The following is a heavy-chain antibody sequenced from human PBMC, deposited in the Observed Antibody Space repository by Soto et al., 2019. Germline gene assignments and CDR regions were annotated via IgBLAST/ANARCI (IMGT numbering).Heavy chain of an antibody. CDR3: ARGARDFDY. Sequence: GGSLRLSCAASGFTFDTYAMHWVRQAPGRGLEWVALIWYDGSNKYYADSVKGRFTISRDNSKNTLYLQMNSLRAEDTAVYYCARGARDFDYWGQGTLVTVSS. CDR1: GFTFDTYA. V-gene: IGHV3-33*01. D-gene: IGHD3-16*01. J-gene: IGHJ4*02. CDR2: IWYDGSNK.